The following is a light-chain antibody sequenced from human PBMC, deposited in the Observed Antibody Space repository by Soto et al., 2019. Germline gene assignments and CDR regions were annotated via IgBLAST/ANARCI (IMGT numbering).Light chain of an antibody. CDR1: QSVLYSSNNKNY. CDR2: WAS. J-gene: IGKJ1*01. CDR3: QQFYSTWT. V-gene: IGKV4-1*01. Sequence: DIVMTQSPDSLAVALGERVTINCKSSQSVLYSSNNKNYLAWYQQKPGQPPKLLFYWASTRESGVPDRFFGSGSGTDFTLTISSLQAEDVAVYYCQQFYSTWTFGQGTKVEIK.